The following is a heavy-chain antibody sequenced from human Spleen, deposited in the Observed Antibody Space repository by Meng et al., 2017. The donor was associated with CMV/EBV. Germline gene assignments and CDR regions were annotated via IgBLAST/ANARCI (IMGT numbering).Heavy chain of an antibody. CDR3: ARFLAVAGRLDY. CDR1: GGSFSGYY. J-gene: IGHJ4*02. CDR2: INHSGST. D-gene: IGHD6-19*01. Sequence: QVQLQRWGGGLLKPSETLSLPCAVYGGSFSGYYWSWIRQPPGKGLEWIGEINHSGSTNYNPSLKSRVTISVDTSKNQFSLKLSSVTAADTAVYYCARFLAVAGRLDYWGQGTLVTVSS. V-gene: IGHV4-34*01.